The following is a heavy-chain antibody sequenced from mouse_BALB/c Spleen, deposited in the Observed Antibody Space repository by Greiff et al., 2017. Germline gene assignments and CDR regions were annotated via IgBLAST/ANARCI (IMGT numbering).Heavy chain of an antibody. Sequence: EVQRVESGGGLVQPGGSLRLSCATSGFTFTDYYMSWVRQPPGKALEWLGFIRNKANGYTTEYSASVKGRFTISRDNSQSILYLQMNTLRAEDSATYYCARDPYDYDVGYAMDYWGQGTSVTVSS. D-gene: IGHD2-4*01. V-gene: IGHV7-3*02. J-gene: IGHJ4*01. CDR1: GFTFTDYY. CDR3: ARDPYDYDVGYAMDY. CDR2: IRNKANGYTT.